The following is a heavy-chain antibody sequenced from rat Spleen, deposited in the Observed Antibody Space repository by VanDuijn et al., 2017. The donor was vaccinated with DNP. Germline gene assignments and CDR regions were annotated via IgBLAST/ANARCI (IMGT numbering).Heavy chain of an antibody. CDR2: ISYSGNT. CDR1: GYSITSNF. J-gene: IGHJ2*01. V-gene: IGHV3-1*01. D-gene: IGHD5-1*01. Sequence: EVQLQESGPGLVKPSQSLSLTCSVTGYSITSNFWGWIRKFPGSKMEWIGHISYSGNTHYNPFLKSRISITRDTSKNQFFLQLNSVTTEDTATYYCARWGAYFDYWGQGVMVTVSS. CDR3: ARWGAYFDY.